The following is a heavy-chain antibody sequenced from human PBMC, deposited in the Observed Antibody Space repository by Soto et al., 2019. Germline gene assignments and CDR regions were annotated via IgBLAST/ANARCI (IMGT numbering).Heavy chain of an antibody. D-gene: IGHD3-10*01. V-gene: IGHV3-48*02. Sequence: PGGSLRLSCAASGFTFSSYSMNWVRQAPGKGLEWVSYISSSSTIYYADSVKGRFTISRDNAKNSLYLQMNSLRDEDTAVYYCARSSDYPPDYWGHGTLVTVSS. CDR3: ARSSDYPPDY. CDR2: ISSSSTI. J-gene: IGHJ4*01. CDR1: GFTFSSYS.